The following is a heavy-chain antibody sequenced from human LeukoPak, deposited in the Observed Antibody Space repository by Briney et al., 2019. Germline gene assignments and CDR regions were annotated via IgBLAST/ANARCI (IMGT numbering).Heavy chain of an antibody. D-gene: IGHD2-21*02. CDR3: ARVRIAYCGGDCYSRLVDY. CDR1: GGSISSYY. V-gene: IGHV4-59*01. J-gene: IGHJ4*02. Sequence: SETPSLTCTVSGGSISSYYWSWIRQPPGKGLEWIGYIYYSGSTNYNPSLKSRVTISVDTSKNQFSLKLSSVTAADTAVYYCARVRIAYCGGDCYSRLVDYWGQGTLVTVSS. CDR2: IYYSGST.